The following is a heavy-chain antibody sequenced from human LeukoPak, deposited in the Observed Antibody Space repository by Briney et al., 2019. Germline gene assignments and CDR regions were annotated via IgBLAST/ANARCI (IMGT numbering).Heavy chain of an antibody. J-gene: IGHJ6*02. CDR1: GFTFSSYA. D-gene: IGHD1-26*01. CDR3: AKAHPSSGSYSLYYYYGMDV. V-gene: IGHV3-23*01. Sequence: GGSLRLSCAASGFTFSSYAMSWVRQAPGKGLEWVSAISGSGGSTYYADSVKGRFTISRDNSKNTLYLQMNSLRAEDTAVYYCAKAHPSSGSYSLYYYYGMDVWGQGTTVTVSS. CDR2: ISGSGGST.